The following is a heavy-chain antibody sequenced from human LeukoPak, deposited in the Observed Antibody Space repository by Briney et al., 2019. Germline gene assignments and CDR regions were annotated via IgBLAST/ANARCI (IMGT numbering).Heavy chain of an antibody. D-gene: IGHD6-6*01. Sequence: GESLRLSCTASGFSFSGHWMHWARQLPGKGLVWVSRISPTGSTTSYADSVKGRFTVSRDNAKNTLYLQVNNLRAEDTAVYYCARGPNSNWSGLDFWGQGTLLTVSS. J-gene: IGHJ4*02. V-gene: IGHV3-74*01. CDR1: GFSFSGHW. CDR2: ISPTGSTT. CDR3: ARGPNSNWSGLDF.